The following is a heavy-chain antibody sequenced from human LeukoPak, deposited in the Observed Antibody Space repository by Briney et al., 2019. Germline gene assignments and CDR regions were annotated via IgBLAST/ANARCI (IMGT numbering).Heavy chain of an antibody. J-gene: IGHJ4*02. V-gene: IGHV3-49*03. CDR2: IRSKAYGGTT. Sequence: GGSLRLSCTASGFTFGDYTVTWFRQAPGKGLEWVGFIRSKAYGGTTEDAASVKGRFTISRGDSKSIAYLQMNSLKTEDTAVYYCTRGGSNSPFDYWGQGTLVTVSS. D-gene: IGHD3-16*01. CDR3: TRGGSNSPFDY. CDR1: GFTFGDYT.